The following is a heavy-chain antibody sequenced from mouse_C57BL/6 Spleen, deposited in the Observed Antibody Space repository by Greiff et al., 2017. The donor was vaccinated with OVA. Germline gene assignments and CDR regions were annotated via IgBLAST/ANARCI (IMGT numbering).Heavy chain of an antibody. J-gene: IGHJ4*01. V-gene: IGHV1-61*01. CDR3: ARKDYYGSKYAMDY. D-gene: IGHD1-1*01. Sequence: QVQLQQPGAELVRPGSSVKLSCKASGYTFTSYWMDWVKQRPGQGLEWIGNIYPSDSETHYNQKFKDKATLTVDKSSSTAYMQLSSLTSEDSAVYYCARKDYYGSKYAMDYWGQGTSVTVSS. CDR2: IYPSDSET. CDR1: GYTFTSYW.